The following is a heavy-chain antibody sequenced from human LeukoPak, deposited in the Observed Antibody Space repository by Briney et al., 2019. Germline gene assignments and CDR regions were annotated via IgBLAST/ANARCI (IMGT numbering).Heavy chain of an antibody. J-gene: IGHJ4*02. CDR2: INHSGST. Sequence: PSETLSLTCAVYGGSFSGYYWSWIRQPPGKGLEWIGEINHSGSTNYNPSLTSRVTISVDTSKNQFSLKLSSVTAADTAVYYCARINSSGDYWGQGTLVTVSS. CDR3: ARINSSGDY. CDR1: GGSFSGYY. D-gene: IGHD6-19*01. V-gene: IGHV4-34*01.